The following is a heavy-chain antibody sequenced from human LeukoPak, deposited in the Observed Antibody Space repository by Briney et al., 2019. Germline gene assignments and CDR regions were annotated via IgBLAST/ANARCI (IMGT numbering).Heavy chain of an antibody. J-gene: IGHJ4*02. CDR2: IYYSGST. CDR3: ARDLLNEGNHLDY. D-gene: IGHD4-23*01. Sequence: SQTLSLTCTVSGGSISSGDYYWSWLRQPPGKGLEWIGYIYYSGSTYYNPSLKSRVTISVDTSKNQFSLKLSPVTAADTAVYYCARDLLNEGNHLDYWGQGTLVTVSS. V-gene: IGHV4-30-4*01. CDR1: GGSISSGDYY.